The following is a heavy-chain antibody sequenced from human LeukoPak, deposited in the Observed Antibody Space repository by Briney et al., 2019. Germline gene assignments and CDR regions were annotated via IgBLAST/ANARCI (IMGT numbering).Heavy chain of an antibody. CDR3: AKDLDGSGSYN. Sequence: GGSLRLSCAASGFTFSSYAMSWVRQAPGKGLEWVSAISGSGDSTYYADSVKGRFTISRDNAKNSLYLQMNSLRAEDTALYYCAKDLDGSGSYNWGQGTLVTVSS. CDR2: ISGSGDST. J-gene: IGHJ4*02. D-gene: IGHD3-10*01. V-gene: IGHV3-23*01. CDR1: GFTFSSYA.